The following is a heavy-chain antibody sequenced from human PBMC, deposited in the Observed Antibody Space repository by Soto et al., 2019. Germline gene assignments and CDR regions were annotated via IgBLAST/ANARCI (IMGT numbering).Heavy chain of an antibody. Sequence: QLQLQESGPGLVKPSETLSLTCTVSGGSISRSSYYWGWIRQPPGKGLEWIGSIYYSGSTYYNPSFKSRVTISVDTSKNQFSLKLSSVPAADTAVYYCATLWFGEADYWGQGTLVTVSS. CDR3: ATLWFGEADY. D-gene: IGHD3-10*01. CDR2: IYYSGST. V-gene: IGHV4-39*01. CDR1: GGSISRSSYY. J-gene: IGHJ4*02.